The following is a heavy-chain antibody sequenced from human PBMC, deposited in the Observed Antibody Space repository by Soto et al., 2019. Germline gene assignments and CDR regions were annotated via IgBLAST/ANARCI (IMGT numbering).Heavy chain of an antibody. D-gene: IGHD6-13*01. CDR3: ASPIAAPGTISAFDI. Sequence: GESLKISCKGSGYKFTTYWIGWVRQMTGKGLEWMGIIYPGDSDTRYSPSFQGQVTISADKSISTAYLQWSSLKASDTAMYYCASPIAAPGTISAFDIWGQGTMVTVSS. CDR1: GYKFTTYW. CDR2: IYPGDSDT. V-gene: IGHV5-51*01. J-gene: IGHJ3*02.